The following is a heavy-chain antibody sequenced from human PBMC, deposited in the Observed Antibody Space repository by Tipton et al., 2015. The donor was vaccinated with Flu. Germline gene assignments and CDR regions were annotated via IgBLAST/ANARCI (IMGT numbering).Heavy chain of an antibody. CDR1: GFTFSSYS. Sequence: SLRLSCAASGFTFSSYSMNWVRQAPGKGLEWVSSISSSSSYIYYADSVKGRFTISRDNAKNSLYLQMNSLRAEDTAVYYCARGKGREGSGWSIGYWGQGTLVTVSS. CDR2: ISSSSSYI. J-gene: IGHJ4*02. D-gene: IGHD6-19*01. CDR3: ARGKGREGSGWSIGY. V-gene: IGHV3-21*01.